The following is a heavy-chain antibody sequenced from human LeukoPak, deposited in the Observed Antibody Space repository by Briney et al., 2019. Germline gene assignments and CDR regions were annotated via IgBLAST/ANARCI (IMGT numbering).Heavy chain of an antibody. CDR3: ARDHEWGRAYFDY. V-gene: IGHV3-33*08. J-gene: IGHJ4*02. CDR2: IWYDGSNE. D-gene: IGHD1-26*01. Sequence: AGRSLRLSCAASGFTFSSYAMHWVRQAPGKGLEWVAVIWYDGSNEYCADSVKGRFTISRDNSKNTLYLQMNSLRAEDRAVYYCARDHEWGRAYFDYWGQGTLVTVSS. CDR1: GFTFSSYA.